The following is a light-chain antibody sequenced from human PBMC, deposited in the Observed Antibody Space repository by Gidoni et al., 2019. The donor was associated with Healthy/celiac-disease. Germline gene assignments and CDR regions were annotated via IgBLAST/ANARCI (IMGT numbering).Light chain of an antibody. J-gene: IGKJ1*01. CDR1: QSVLYSSKNKNY. Sequence: DIVITQSPDSLPVSLCERATIKCKPSQSVLYSSKNKNYLAWYQQKPGQPPKLLIYWASTRESGVPDRFSGSGSGTDFTLTISSLQAEDVAVYYCQQYYSTPPRTFGQGTKVEIK. V-gene: IGKV4-1*01. CDR3: QQYYSTPPRT. CDR2: WAS.